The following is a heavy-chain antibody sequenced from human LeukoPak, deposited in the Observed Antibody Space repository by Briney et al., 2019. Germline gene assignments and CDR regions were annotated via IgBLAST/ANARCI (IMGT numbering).Heavy chain of an antibody. Sequence: SETLSLTCSVSGDSISSYYWSWIRQPPGKGLEWIGEINHSGSTNYNPSLKSRVTISVDTSKNQFSLKLSSVTAADTAVYYCARAVTGSYHEYYFDYWGQGTLVTVSS. CDR3: ARAVTGSYHEYYFDY. J-gene: IGHJ4*02. V-gene: IGHV4-34*01. CDR1: GDSISSYY. CDR2: INHSGST. D-gene: IGHD1-14*01.